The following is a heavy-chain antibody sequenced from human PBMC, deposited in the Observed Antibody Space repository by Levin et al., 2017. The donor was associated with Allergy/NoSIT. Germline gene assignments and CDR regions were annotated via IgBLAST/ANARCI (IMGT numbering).Heavy chain of an antibody. Sequence: GESLKISCAASGFTFNHYGMHWLRQAPNKGLEWVAVIWYDGSIEHYVDSVKGRFIVSRDNSKKMVYLQMNSLRVEDTATYFCAKDMATGSANWFDSWGQGTLVIVSS. J-gene: IGHJ5*01. CDR1: GFTFNHYG. CDR3: AKDMATGSANWFDS. CDR2: IWYDGSIE. V-gene: IGHV3-33*03. D-gene: IGHD5-24*01.